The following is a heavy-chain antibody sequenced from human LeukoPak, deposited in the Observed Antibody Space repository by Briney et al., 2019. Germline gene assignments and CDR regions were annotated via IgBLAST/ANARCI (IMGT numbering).Heavy chain of an antibody. CDR2: INHSGST. D-gene: IGHD2-21*01. CDR3: ARVAEIVVNYYYYYMDV. CDR1: GGSFSGYY. V-gene: IGHV4-34*01. J-gene: IGHJ6*03. Sequence: PSETLSLTCAVYGGSFSGYYWSWIRQPPGKGLEWIGEINHSGSTNYNPSLKSRVTISVDTSKNQFSLKLSSVTAADTAVYYCARVAEIVVNYYYYYMDVWGKGTTVTVSS.